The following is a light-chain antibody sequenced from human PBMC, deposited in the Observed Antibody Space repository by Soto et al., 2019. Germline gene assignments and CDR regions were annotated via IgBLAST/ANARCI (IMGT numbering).Light chain of an antibody. CDR1: QSISSW. CDR2: NAS. V-gene: IGKV1-5*03. Sequence: DIQMTQSPSTLSPSVGDSVTIACRASQSISSWLAWYQQKPGKAPKLLIYNASSLESGVPSRFSGSGSGTEFTLTISSLQPDDFATYYCQQYNSSPWTFGQGTKVEIK. CDR3: QQYNSSPWT. J-gene: IGKJ1*01.